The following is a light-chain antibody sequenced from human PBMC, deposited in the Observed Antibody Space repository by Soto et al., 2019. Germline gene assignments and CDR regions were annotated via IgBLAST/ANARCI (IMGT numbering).Light chain of an antibody. Sequence: QSALTQPASVSGSPGQSITISCTGTISDISSYNYVSWYQQHAGKAPKLVIFEVTNRPSGVSSRFSGSKSVNTASLTISGLQAEDEADYYCSSYTATTTLVVFGGGTKLTVL. CDR3: SSYTATTTLVV. CDR2: EVT. CDR1: ISDISSYNY. J-gene: IGLJ2*01. V-gene: IGLV2-14*01.